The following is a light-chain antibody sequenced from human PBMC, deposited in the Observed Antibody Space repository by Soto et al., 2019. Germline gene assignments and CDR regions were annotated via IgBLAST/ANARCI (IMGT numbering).Light chain of an antibody. V-gene: IGLV2-14*01. J-gene: IGLJ2*01. Sequence: QSALTQPASVSGSPGQSITISCTGTSSDVGAYNYVSWYQLHPGKAPKLMIYEVSNRPSGVSNRFSGSKSGNTASLTISGLQAEDEADYYCISYTSSSTLVVFGGGTKRSVL. CDR3: ISYTSSSTLVV. CDR2: EVS. CDR1: SSDVGAYNY.